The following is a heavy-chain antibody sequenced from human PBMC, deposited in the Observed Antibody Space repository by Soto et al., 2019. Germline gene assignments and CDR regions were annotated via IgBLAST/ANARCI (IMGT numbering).Heavy chain of an antibody. V-gene: IGHV4-59*08. CDR2: IYYSGST. Sequence: QVQLQESGPGLVKPSETLSLTCTVSGGSISSYYWSWIRQPPGKGLESIGYIYYSGSTNYNPSLKSRVTISVDTSKNQFSLKLSSVTAADTAVYYCARRVLGYYGMDVWGQGTTVTVSS. CDR3: ARRVLGYYGMDV. CDR1: GGSISSYY. D-gene: IGHD3-10*01. J-gene: IGHJ6*02.